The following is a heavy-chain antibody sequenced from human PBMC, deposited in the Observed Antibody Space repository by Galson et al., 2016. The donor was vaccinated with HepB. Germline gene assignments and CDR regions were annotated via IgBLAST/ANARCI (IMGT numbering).Heavy chain of an antibody. V-gene: IGHV3-23*01. CDR2: ISGTGDET. CDR1: GFTFSNFG. J-gene: IGHJ6*02. CDR3: ANATRGIRGVMIYGMDV. Sequence: SLRLSCAASGFTFSNFGMSWVRQAPGKGLEWVSSISGTGDETYHADSVKGRFTISRDTPKHTLYLQMNSLKAADTAVYYCANATRGIRGVMIYGMDVWGQGTTVTVS. D-gene: IGHD3-10*01.